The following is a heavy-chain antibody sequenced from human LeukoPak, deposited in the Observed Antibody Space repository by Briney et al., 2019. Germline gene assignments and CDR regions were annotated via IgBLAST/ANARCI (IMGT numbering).Heavy chain of an antibody. D-gene: IGHD3-22*01. CDR3: ARDVLGGDSSGYHGDY. CDR2: INPNNGGT. CDR1: GYTFTGYY. Sequence: ASVKVSCKASGYTFTGYYMHWVRQAPGQGLEWMGWINPNNGGTNYAQKFQGRVTMTRDTSISTAYMELSRLRSDDTAVYYCARDVLGGDSSGYHGDYWGQGTLVTVSS. J-gene: IGHJ4*02. V-gene: IGHV1-2*02.